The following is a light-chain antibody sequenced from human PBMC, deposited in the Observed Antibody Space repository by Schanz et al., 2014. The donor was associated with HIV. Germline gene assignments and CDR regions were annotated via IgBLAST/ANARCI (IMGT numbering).Light chain of an antibody. CDR1: QRVSNN. CDR3: QQYYDWKT. J-gene: IGKJ1*01. Sequence: EIVMTQSPGTLSVSPGERATLSCRASQRVSNNLAWYQQKPGQAPRLPIYGASTRATGIPARFSGSGSGTEFTLTISSLQSEDFAVYYCQQYYDWKTFGQGTKVEIK. CDR2: GAS. V-gene: IGKV3D-15*01.